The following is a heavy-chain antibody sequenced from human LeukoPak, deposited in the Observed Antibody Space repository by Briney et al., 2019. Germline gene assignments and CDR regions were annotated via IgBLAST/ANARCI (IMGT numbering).Heavy chain of an antibody. CDR2: ISGSGGST. Sequence: GGSLRLSCAASGFTFSNYAMSWVRQAPGKGLEWASGISGSGGSTYYGDSVKGRFTISRDNSKNTLYLQMNSLRAEDTAVYYCAKDLKAVVAPAAIRGYFDYWGQGSLVIVSS. CDR3: AKDLKAVVAPAAIRGYFDY. V-gene: IGHV3-23*01. D-gene: IGHD2-2*02. J-gene: IGHJ4*02. CDR1: GFTFSNYA.